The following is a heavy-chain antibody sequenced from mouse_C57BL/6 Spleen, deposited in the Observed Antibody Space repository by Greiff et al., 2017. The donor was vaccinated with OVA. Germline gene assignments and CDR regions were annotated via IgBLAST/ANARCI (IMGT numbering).Heavy chain of an antibody. CDR2: IYPSDSET. V-gene: IGHV1-61*01. J-gene: IGHJ4*01. CDR1: GYTFTSYW. CDR3: ARKSEGRGAMDY. Sequence: QVQLQQPGAELVRPGSSVKLSCKASGYTFTSYWMDWVKQRPGQGLEWIGNIYPSDSETHYNQKFKDKATLTVDKSSSTAYMQLSSLTSEDSAVYYCARKSEGRGAMDYWGQGTSVTVSS.